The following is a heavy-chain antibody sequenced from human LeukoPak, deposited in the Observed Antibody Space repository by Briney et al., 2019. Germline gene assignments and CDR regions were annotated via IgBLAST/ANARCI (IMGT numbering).Heavy chain of an antibody. Sequence: GGSLRLSCAASGFTFSSHWMSWVRQAPGKGLEWVANIKQDGSDKYYVDSVKGRFTISRDNAKNSLYLQVNSLRVEDTAVYYCARCYSGYDLEEYWGQGTLVTVSS. CDR1: GFTFSSHW. CDR2: IKQDGSDK. CDR3: ARCYSGYDLEEY. D-gene: IGHD5-12*01. J-gene: IGHJ4*02. V-gene: IGHV3-7*01.